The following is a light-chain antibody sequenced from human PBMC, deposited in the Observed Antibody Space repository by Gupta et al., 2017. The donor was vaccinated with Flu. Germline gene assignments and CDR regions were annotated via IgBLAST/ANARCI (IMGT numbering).Light chain of an antibody. J-gene: IGKJ4*01. Sequence: DIQMTQSPLSLSASVGDRVIIACRASETIYNYINWYQQKPGKAPKLLIYAGSNLQADVPSRFSGGGYGTDFTLTISSVQPEDFATYYCQQGYIVPRTFGRWTKVEIK. CDR2: AGS. CDR1: ETIYNY. CDR3: QQGYIVPRT. V-gene: IGKV1-39*01.